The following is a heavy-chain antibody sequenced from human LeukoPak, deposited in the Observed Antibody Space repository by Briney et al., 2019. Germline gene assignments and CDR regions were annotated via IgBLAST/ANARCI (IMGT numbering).Heavy chain of an antibody. V-gene: IGHV3-21*01. D-gene: IGHD3-22*01. CDR1: GFTFSSYA. Sequence: GGSLRLSCAASGFTFSSYAMSWVRQAPGKGLEWVSSISSSSSYIYYADSVKGRFTISRDNAKNSLYLQMNSLRAEDTAVYYCARDRAYYYDSSGYPDYYYYMDVWGKGTTVTVSS. CDR2: ISSSSSYI. J-gene: IGHJ6*03. CDR3: ARDRAYYYDSSGYPDYYYYMDV.